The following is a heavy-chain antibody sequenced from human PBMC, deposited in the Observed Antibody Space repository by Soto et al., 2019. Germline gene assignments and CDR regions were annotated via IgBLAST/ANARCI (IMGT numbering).Heavy chain of an antibody. CDR1: RYTFTTSS. Sequence: SVKVSCKASRYTFTTSSMQCVRQARGQRLEWIGWIVVGSGHINYAQQFHERVTITRDMSTGTVYMELSSLRSEDTAVYYCAATINAVGGSGYYGLDVWGQGTTVTVSS. CDR2: IVVGSGHI. V-gene: IGHV1-58*02. J-gene: IGHJ6*02. D-gene: IGHD6-19*01. CDR3: AATINAVGGSGYYGLDV.